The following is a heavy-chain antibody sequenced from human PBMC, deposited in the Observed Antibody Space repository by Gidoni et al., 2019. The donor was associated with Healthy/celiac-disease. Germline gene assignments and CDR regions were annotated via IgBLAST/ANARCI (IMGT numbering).Heavy chain of an antibody. Sequence: QVQLVESGGGLVKPGGSLRLSCEASGFTFSAYYMSWIRQAPGKGMEWGSYISSSSSYTNYADSVKGRFTISRDNAKNSLYLQMNSLRAEDTAVYYCARDCRYCTNGVCYTQFDYWGQGTLVTVSS. D-gene: IGHD2-8*01. CDR2: ISSSSSYT. J-gene: IGHJ4*02. V-gene: IGHV3-11*06. CDR1: GFTFSAYY. CDR3: ARDCRYCTNGVCYTQFDY.